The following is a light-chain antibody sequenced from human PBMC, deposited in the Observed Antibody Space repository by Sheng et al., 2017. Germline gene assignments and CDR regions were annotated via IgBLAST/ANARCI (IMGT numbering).Light chain of an antibody. J-gene: IGLJ1*01. V-gene: IGLV1-40*01. CDR2: GDN. CDR1: SSNIGAGYG. Sequence: QSVLTQPPSVSGAPGQRVTISCTGSSSNIGAGYGVHWYQQLPGTAPKLLIYGDNNRPSGVPDRFSASESGTSASLAITGLQAEDEADYYCQSYDNSLSALXVFGTGTKVTVL. CDR3: QSYDNSLSALXV.